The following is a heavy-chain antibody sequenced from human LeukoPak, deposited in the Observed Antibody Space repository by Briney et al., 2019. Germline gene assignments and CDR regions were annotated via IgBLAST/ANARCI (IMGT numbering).Heavy chain of an antibody. Sequence: ASVKVSCKASGYTFTSYDINWVRQATGQGLEWMGWMNPNSGNTGYAQKFQGRVTMTRNTSISTAYMELSSLRSEDTAVYYCARHFTMVRGVIMDYYYGMDVWGQGTTVTVSS. CDR2: MNPNSGNT. V-gene: IGHV1-8*01. D-gene: IGHD3-10*01. CDR3: ARHFTMVRGVIMDYYYGMDV. J-gene: IGHJ6*02. CDR1: GYTFTSYD.